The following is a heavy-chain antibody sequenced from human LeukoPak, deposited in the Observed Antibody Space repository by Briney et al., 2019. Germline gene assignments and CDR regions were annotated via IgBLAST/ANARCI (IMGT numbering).Heavy chain of an antibody. CDR3: ARDGCTSGCGSDY. Sequence: PGGSLRLSCSASGFTFSSYAMHWVRQAPGKGLEWVAAIWYDGGNKYYADSVKGRFTVSRDNSKNTLYLQMNSLRVEDTAVYYCARDGCTSGCGSDYWGQGTLVTVSS. V-gene: IGHV3-33*08. CDR1: GFTFSSYA. J-gene: IGHJ4*02. D-gene: IGHD6-19*01. CDR2: IWYDGGNK.